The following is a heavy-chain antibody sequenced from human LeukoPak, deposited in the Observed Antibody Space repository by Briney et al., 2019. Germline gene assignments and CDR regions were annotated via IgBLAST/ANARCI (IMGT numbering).Heavy chain of an antibody. V-gene: IGHV1-2*02. Sequence: GASVKVSCKASGYTFNAYFIHWLRLAPGQGFEWMGWMHPNGGGPKYAQKFQGRVTMTRDTSITTDFMELQRLTSDDSAVYFRARVALAGHFDYWGQGTPVAVSS. CDR2: MHPNGGGP. J-gene: IGHJ4*02. CDR3: ARVALAGHFDY. CDR1: GYTFNAYF. D-gene: IGHD6-19*01.